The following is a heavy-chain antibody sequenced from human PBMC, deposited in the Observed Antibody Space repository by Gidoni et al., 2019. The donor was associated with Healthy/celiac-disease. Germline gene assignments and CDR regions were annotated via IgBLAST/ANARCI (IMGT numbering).Heavy chain of an antibody. CDR2: ISYDGSNK. V-gene: IGHV3-30*18. CDR1: GFTFSSYG. Sequence: QVQLVESGGGVVQPGRSLRLSCAASGFTFSSYGMHWVRQAPGKGLEWVADISYDGSNKYYADSVKGRFTISRDNSKNTLYLQMNSLRAEDTAVYYCAKDRDYDFWSGYGDWGQGTLVTVSS. D-gene: IGHD3-3*01. CDR3: AKDRDYDFWSGYGD. J-gene: IGHJ4*02.